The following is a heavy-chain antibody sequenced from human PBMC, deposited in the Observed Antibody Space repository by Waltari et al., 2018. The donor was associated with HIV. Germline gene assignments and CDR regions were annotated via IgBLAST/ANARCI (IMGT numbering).Heavy chain of an antibody. D-gene: IGHD2-15*01. CDR3: AREGIVAAPFDF. CDR2: ISRDGSSK. Sequence: QVQLVESGGGLVQPGGSLSLSCAASGFISRGFAIHWVRQAPGKGLEWVAVISRDGSSKYYADSVQGRFTISRDNSKNSLHLHMNSLRPKDTAVYYCAREGIVAAPFDFWGLGTLVTVSS. J-gene: IGHJ4*02. V-gene: IGHV3-30*01. CDR1: GFISRGFA.